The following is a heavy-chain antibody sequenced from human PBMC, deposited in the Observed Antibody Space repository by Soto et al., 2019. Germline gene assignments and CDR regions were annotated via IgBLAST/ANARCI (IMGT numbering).Heavy chain of an antibody. CDR2: INSDGSST. CDR1: GFTFSSYW. D-gene: IGHD6-13*01. J-gene: IGHJ5*02. Sequence: EVQLVESGGGLVQPGGSLRLSCAASGFTFSSYWMHWVRQAPGKGLVWVSRINSDGSSTSYADSVKGRFTISRDNAKNTLDPQINSLRGQDTAWLYFGREVAAGLYLFGPWGQGTPVPVSS. CDR3: GREVAAGLYLFGP. V-gene: IGHV3-74*01.